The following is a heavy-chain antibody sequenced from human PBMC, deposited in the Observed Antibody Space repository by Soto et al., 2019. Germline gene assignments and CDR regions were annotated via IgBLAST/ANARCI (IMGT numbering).Heavy chain of an antibody. D-gene: IGHD6-13*01. CDR1: GGSISSSSYY. V-gene: IGHV4-39*01. J-gene: IGHJ4*02. CDR3: ARQYSSSWYYHY. CDR2: IYYSGST. Sequence: SETLSLTCTVSGGSISSSSYYWGWIRHPPGKGLEWIGSIYYSGSTYYNPSLKSRVTISVDTSKNQFSLKLSSVTAADTAVYYCARQYSSSWYYHYWGQGTLVTVSS.